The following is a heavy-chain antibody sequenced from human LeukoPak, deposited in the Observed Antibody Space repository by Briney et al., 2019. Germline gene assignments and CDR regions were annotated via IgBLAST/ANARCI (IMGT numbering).Heavy chain of an antibody. CDR2: IRYDGSNK. D-gene: IGHD3-10*01. Sequence: PGGSLRLSCAASGFTFSGYGMHWVRQAPGKGLEWVAFIRYDGSNKYYADSVKGRFTISRDNSKNTLYLQMNSLRAEDTAVYYCAKDNARWFGEFEYPRYFDLWGRGTLVTVSS. CDR1: GFTFSGYG. CDR3: AKDNARWFGEFEYPRYFDL. V-gene: IGHV3-30*02. J-gene: IGHJ2*01.